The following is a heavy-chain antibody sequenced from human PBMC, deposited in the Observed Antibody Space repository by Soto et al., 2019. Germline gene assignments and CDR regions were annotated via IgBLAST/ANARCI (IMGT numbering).Heavy chain of an antibody. J-gene: IGHJ4*02. Sequence: HVQLGQSGAEVKKPGASVKVSCKASGYTFTSYGISWVRQAPGQGREWMGWISAYNGNTNYAQKLQGRVTMTTDTSTSTAYMELRSLRSDDTDVYYCARDRGSSGSYYFGYWGQGTLVTVSS. CDR1: GYTFTSYG. D-gene: IGHD1-26*01. CDR2: ISAYNGNT. CDR3: ARDRGSSGSYYFGY. V-gene: IGHV1-18*01.